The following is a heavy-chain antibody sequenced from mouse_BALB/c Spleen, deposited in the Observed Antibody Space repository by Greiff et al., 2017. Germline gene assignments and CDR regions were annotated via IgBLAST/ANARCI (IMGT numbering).Heavy chain of an antibody. V-gene: IGHV1-63*02. CDR2: IYPGGGYT. D-gene: IGHD2-1*01. CDR1: GYTFTNYW. CDR3: ATLYGNPFDD. J-gene: IGHJ2*01. Sequence: QVHVKQSGAELVRPGTSVKISCKASGYTFTNYWLGWVKQRPGHGLEWIGDIYPGGGYTNYNEKFKGKATLTADTSSSTAYMQLSSLTSEDSAVYFCATLYGNPFDDWGQGTTLTVSS.